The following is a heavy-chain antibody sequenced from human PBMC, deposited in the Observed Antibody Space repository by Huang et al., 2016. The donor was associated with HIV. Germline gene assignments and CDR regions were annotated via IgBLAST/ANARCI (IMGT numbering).Heavy chain of an antibody. CDR2: VYQSGST. CDR3: ASQHIGAAATWF. Sequence: QLQLQESGPGQVKPSETLSLTCTVSGDFISSTNYYWGWIRQSPGKGREWVGKVYQSGSTNYNPSLKNRVTLSVDTSRNQFSLRLNSVTAADTAVYYCASQHIGAAATWFWGRGTQVAVSS. CDR1: GDFISSTNYY. V-gene: IGHV4-39*01. D-gene: IGHD6-13*01. J-gene: IGHJ4*02.